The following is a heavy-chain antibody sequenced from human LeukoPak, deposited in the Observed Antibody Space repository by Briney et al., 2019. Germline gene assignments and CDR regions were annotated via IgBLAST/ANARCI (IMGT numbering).Heavy chain of an antibody. CDR2: IIPILGIA. J-gene: IGHJ4*02. Sequence: EASVKVSCKASGGTFSSYAISWVRQAPGQGLEWMGRIIPILGIANYAQKFQGRVTITADKSTSTAYMELSSLRSEDTAVYYCASLATTGSRDYWGQGTLVTVSS. CDR1: GGTFSSYA. V-gene: IGHV1-69*04. D-gene: IGHD3-9*01. CDR3: ASLATTGSRDY.